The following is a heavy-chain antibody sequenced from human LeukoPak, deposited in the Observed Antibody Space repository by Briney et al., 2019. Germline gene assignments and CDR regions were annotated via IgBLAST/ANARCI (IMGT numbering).Heavy chain of an antibody. CDR1: GGTFSSYA. Sequence: SVKVSCKASGGTFSSYAISWVRQAPGQGLEWMGGIIPIFGTANYAQKFQGRVTITADESTSTAYMELSSLRSEDTAVYYCARSPDGSGTQYGMDVWGQGTTVTVSS. V-gene: IGHV1-69*13. D-gene: IGHD3-10*01. CDR2: IIPIFGTA. J-gene: IGHJ6*02. CDR3: ARSPDGSGTQYGMDV.